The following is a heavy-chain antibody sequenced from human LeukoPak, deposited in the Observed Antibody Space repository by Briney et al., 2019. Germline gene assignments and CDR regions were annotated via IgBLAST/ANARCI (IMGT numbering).Heavy chain of an antibody. CDR3: ARGPPRGTVTWYYYYYYGMDV. J-gene: IGHJ6*02. CDR2: INHSGST. Sequence: SETLSLTCAVYGGSFGGYYWSWIRQPPGKGLEWIGEINHSGSTNYNPSLKSRVTISVDTSKNQFSLKLSSVTAADTAVYYCARGPPRGTVTWYYYYYYGMDVWGQGTTVTVSS. V-gene: IGHV4-34*01. CDR1: GGSFGGYY. D-gene: IGHD4-17*01.